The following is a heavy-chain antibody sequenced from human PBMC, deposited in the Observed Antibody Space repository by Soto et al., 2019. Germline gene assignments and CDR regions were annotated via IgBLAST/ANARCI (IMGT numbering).Heavy chain of an antibody. CDR1: GFVFKDSS. CDR2: IRDRAYNYAT. CDR3: TRLISAAQDY. D-gene: IGHD3-10*01. J-gene: IGHJ4*02. Sequence: EVLLVESGGGLVQPGGSLKLSCEASGFVFKDSSIHWVRQASGKGLEWVGRIRDRAYNYATAYAASVKGRFTIPRDDSNNKAYLQMDSLKTEDTAIYYCTRLISAAQDYWGQGTLVTVSS. V-gene: IGHV3-73*01.